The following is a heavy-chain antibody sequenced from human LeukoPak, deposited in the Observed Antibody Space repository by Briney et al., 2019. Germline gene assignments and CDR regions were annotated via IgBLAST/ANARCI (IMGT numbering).Heavy chain of an antibody. CDR2: INHSGST. CDR3: ARTQYCTSTSCYWFDP. V-gene: IGHV4-34*01. CDR1: GGSFSGYY. D-gene: IGHD2-2*01. Sequence: SETLSLTCAVYGGSFSGYYWSWIRQPPGKGLEWIGEINHSGSTNYNPSLKSRVTISVDTSKNQFSLKLSSVTAADTAVYYCARTQYCTSTSCYWFDPWGQGTLVTVSS. J-gene: IGHJ5*02.